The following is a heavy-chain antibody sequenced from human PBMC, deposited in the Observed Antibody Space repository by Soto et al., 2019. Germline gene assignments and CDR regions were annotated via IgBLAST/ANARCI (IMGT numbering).Heavy chain of an antibody. CDR2: IKQDGSKT. J-gene: IGHJ6*03. CDR1: GFTFITYA. CDR3: AGANMDV. V-gene: IGHV3-7*01. Sequence: PGGSLRLSCAASGFTFITYAMSWVRQAPGKGLEWVANIKQDGSKTYYVDSVKGRFTISRDNAKNSLSLQMNSLRAEDTAVYYCAGANMDVWGRGTTVTVSS.